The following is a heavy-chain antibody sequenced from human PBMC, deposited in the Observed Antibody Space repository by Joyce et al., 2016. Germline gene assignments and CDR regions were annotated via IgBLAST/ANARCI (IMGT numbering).Heavy chain of an antibody. CDR1: GGSMSSISFY. CDR3: ARLYSGNSVDY. V-gene: IGHV4-39*01. J-gene: IGHJ4*02. D-gene: IGHD4-23*01. Sequence: QLHLQESGPGLVKPSETLSLTCTVSGGSMSSISFYGGWIRQPLGKGLEWIGSISYSGKTYYNPSLKSRVTTSIDTSKNRFSLDLTSVTAADTAVYYCARLYSGNSVDYWGQGTLVTVSS. CDR2: ISYSGKT.